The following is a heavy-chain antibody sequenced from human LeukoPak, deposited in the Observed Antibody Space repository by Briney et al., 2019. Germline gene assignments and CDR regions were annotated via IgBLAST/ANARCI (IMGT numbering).Heavy chain of an antibody. J-gene: IGHJ4*02. CDR3: ARATFDYDTPPGIDY. Sequence: ASVTVSCKAPGYTFTSYYMHWVRQAPGQGLEWMGIINPSGGSTSYAQKFQGRVTMTRDTSTSTVYMELSSLRSEDTAVYYCARATFDYDTPPGIDYWGQGTLVTVSS. D-gene: IGHD3-22*01. CDR1: GYTFTSYY. V-gene: IGHV1-46*01. CDR2: INPSGGST.